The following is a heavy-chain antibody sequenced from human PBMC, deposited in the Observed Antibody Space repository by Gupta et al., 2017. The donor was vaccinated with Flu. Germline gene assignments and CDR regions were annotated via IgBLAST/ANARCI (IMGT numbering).Heavy chain of an antibody. Sequence: NFATSWIGWVRQMPGKGLEWMGIIYPGDSDTRYSPSFQGQVTISADKSISTAFLQWGSLKASDTAMYYCARDLWFDTWGQGTLVTVSS. CDR1: NFATSW. CDR2: IYPGDSDT. CDR3: ARDLWFDT. J-gene: IGHJ5*02. V-gene: IGHV5-51*01.